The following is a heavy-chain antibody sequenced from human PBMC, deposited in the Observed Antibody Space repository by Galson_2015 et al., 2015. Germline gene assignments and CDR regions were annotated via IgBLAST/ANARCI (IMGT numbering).Heavy chain of an antibody. CDR3: ARSWQLWYPSAFDM. D-gene: IGHD5-18*01. Sequence: SETLSLTCTVSGGSISTYYWSWIRQPPGQGLEWIGYTYYTGATNYNPSLKSRVTISLDTSQNQFSLKLSSLTAADTAVYYCARSWQLWYPSAFDMWGQGTMVTVSS. CDR1: GGSISTYY. CDR2: TYYTGAT. J-gene: IGHJ3*02. V-gene: IGHV4-59*01.